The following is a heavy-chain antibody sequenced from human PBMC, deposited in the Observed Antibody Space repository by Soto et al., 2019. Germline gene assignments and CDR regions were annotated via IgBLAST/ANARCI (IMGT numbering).Heavy chain of an antibody. CDR1: GYTFTSYY. V-gene: IGHV1-46*01. J-gene: IGHJ6*02. D-gene: IGHD5-18*01. CDR3: ARGSYGPPDYYYYYGMDV. CDR2: INPSGGST. Sequence: ASVKVSCKASGYTFTSYYMHWVRQAPGQGLEWMGIINPSGGSTSYAQKFQGRVTMTRDTSTSTIYMELSSLRSEDTAVYYFARGSYGPPDYYYYYGMDVWGQGTTVTVSS.